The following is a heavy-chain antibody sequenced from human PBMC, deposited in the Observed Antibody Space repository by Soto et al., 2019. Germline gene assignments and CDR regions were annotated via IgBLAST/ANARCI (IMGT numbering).Heavy chain of an antibody. Sequence: GGSLRLSCAASGFTFSSYAMSWVRQAPGKGLEWVSAISGSGRSTYYADSVKGRFTISRDNSKNTLYLQMNSLRAEDTAVYYCAKDFYNDYGDLDPFDYWGQGTLVTVSS. J-gene: IGHJ4*02. CDR3: AKDFYNDYGDLDPFDY. D-gene: IGHD4-17*01. V-gene: IGHV3-23*01. CDR2: ISGSGRST. CDR1: GFTFSSYA.